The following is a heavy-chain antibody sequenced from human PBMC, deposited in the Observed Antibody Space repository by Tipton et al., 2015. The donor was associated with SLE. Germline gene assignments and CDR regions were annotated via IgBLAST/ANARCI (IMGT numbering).Heavy chain of an antibody. D-gene: IGHD1-26*01. J-gene: IGHJ4*02. CDR1: GFTFSSSW. V-gene: IGHV3-7*01. Sequence: GSLRLSCAASGFTFSSSWMNWVRLAPGKGLEWVANIKEDGSEKHYVDSVKDRLTISRDNAKKSVYLQMNSLRADDTAVYYCTRGGGIYYVKDDLWGQGTLVTVSS. CDR3: TRGGGIYYVKDDL. CDR2: IKEDGSEK.